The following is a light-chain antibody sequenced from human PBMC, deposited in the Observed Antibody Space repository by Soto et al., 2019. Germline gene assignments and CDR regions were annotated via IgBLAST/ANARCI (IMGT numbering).Light chain of an antibody. CDR3: QHFGRSPMT. CDR2: GAS. CDR1: RTVTNNQ. V-gene: IGKV3-20*01. Sequence: EIVLTQSPGTLSLSPGERATLSCRASRTVTNNQLAWYQQKPGQAPRLLIYGASRRATGIPDRFSGSGSGTDFTLTISRLDPEDFAVYFCQHFGRSPMTFGQGTKVEVK. J-gene: IGKJ1*01.